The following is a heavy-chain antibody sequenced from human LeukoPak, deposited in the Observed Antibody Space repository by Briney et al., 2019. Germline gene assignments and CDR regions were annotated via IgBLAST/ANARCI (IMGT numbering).Heavy chain of an antibody. CDR1: GYSISSGYY. CDR2: IYHSGST. Sequence: PSETLSLTCTVSGYSISSGYYWGWIRQPPGKGLEWIGSIYHSGSTYYNPSLKSRVTMSVDTSKNQFSLKLSSVTAADTAVYYCARVIHYGGNPRGAFDIWGQGIMVTVSS. J-gene: IGHJ3*02. CDR3: ARVIHYGGNPRGAFDI. V-gene: IGHV4-38-2*02. D-gene: IGHD4-23*01.